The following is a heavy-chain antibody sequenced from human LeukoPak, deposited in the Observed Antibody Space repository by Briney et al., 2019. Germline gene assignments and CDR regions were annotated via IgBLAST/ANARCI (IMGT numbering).Heavy chain of an antibody. V-gene: IGHV4-4*07. CDR2: IYTSGST. J-gene: IGHJ3*02. Sequence: SETLSLTCTVSGGSISSYYWSWVRQAAGKGLEWIGRIYTSGSTKYNPSLKSRVTMSVDTSKNQFSLKLSSVTAADTAVYYCARSPIYPDAFDIWGQGTMVTVSS. CDR3: ARSPIYPDAFDI. D-gene: IGHD2/OR15-2a*01. CDR1: GGSISSYY.